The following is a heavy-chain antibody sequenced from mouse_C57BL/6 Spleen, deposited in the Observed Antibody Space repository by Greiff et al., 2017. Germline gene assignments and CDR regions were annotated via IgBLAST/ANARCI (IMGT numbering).Heavy chain of an antibody. CDR2: IYPGDGDT. Sequence: QVQLQQSGPELVKPGASVKISCKASGYAFSSSWMNWVKQRPGKGLEWIGRIYPGDGDTNYNGKFKGKATLTADKSSSTAYMQLSSLTSEDSAVYFCGESLTGTGYYFDYWGQGTTRTVSS. CDR1: GYAFSSSW. J-gene: IGHJ2*01. CDR3: GESLTGTGYYFDY. D-gene: IGHD4-1*01. V-gene: IGHV1-82*01.